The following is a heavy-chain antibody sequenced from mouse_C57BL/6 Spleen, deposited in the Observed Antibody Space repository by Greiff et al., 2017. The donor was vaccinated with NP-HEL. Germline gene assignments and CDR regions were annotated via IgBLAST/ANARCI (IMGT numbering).Heavy chain of an antibody. D-gene: IGHD2-1*01. CDR1: GYTFTSYW. J-gene: IGHJ2*01. Sequence: VQLQQSGAELVKPGASVKLSCKASGYTFTSYWMHWVKQRPGQGLEWIGEINPSNGRTNYNEKFKSKATLTVDKSSSTAYMQLSSPTSEDSAVYYCARVNRRDYWGQGTTLTVSS. V-gene: IGHV1S81*02. CDR2: INPSNGRT. CDR3: ARVNRRDY.